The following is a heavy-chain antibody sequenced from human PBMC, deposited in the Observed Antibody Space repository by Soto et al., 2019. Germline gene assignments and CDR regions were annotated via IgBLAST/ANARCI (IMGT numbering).Heavy chain of an antibody. CDR2: IRSKVNSLET. Sequence: GGSLRLSCAASGFTFSDSTMHWVRQTSGRGLEWLGRIRSKVNSLETVYAASVKGRFTISRDDSKNTVYLQMNSLKTEDTAVYYCTTNMVRGVIIHPGMDVWGQGTTVTVSS. CDR1: GFTFSDST. CDR3: TTNMVRGVIIHPGMDV. V-gene: IGHV3-73*01. J-gene: IGHJ6*02. D-gene: IGHD3-10*01.